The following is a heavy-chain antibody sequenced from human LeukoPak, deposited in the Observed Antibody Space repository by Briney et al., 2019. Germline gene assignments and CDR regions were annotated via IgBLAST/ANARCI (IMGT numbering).Heavy chain of an antibody. D-gene: IGHD2-2*01. J-gene: IGHJ4*02. V-gene: IGHV3-30*18. CDR3: AKDRTGLLVVPAALDY. CDR2: ISHDERNI. Sequence: PGRSLKLSCAASAFTFANYAMHWVRQAPGKGLEWVAVISHDERNIYYADSVKGRFTISRGNSKNTLYLHMNSLRAEDTAVYYCAKDRTGLLVVPAALDYWGQGTLVTVSS. CDR1: AFTFANYA.